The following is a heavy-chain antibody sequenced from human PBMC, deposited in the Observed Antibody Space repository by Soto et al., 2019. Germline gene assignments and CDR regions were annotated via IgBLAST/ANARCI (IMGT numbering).Heavy chain of an antibody. Sequence: QVQLVQSGAEVKKPRAPVKVSCKPSGYSFSSLVMHWVRQAPGPRLEWMGWIHGGNGNTKYSQKYQGRVTMTRDTSASTAYMELSRLTYEDTAVYYCTNSYCGSMSCLGNYWGQGSLVTVPS. CDR1: GYSFSSLV. CDR3: TNSYCGSMSCLGNY. J-gene: IGHJ4*02. D-gene: IGHD2-2*01. CDR2: IHGGNGNT. V-gene: IGHV1-3*01.